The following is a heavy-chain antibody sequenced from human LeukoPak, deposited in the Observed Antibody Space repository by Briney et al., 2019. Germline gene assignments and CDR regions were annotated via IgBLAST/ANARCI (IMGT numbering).Heavy chain of an antibody. V-gene: IGHV3-21*01. CDR3: ARDRAVYSDSRGYYPDAFDI. J-gene: IGHJ3*02. CDR2: ISSRSNYI. D-gene: IGHD3-22*01. CDR1: GFTFSSYN. Sequence: GESLRLSCAASGFTFSSYNMNWVRQAPGKGLEWVSSISSRSNYIYLADSLKGRFTISRDNAKNSLYLQMNSLRAEDTAMYYCARDRAVYSDSRGYYPDAFDIWGQGTMVTVSS.